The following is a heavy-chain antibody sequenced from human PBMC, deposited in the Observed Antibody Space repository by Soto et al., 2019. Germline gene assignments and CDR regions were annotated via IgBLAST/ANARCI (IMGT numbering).Heavy chain of an antibody. V-gene: IGHV1-69*02. J-gene: IGHJ4*02. Sequence: QVQLVQSGAEVKSAGSSVKVSCKASGDTFNFYSLNWVLQAPGLGLEWVGRVNPILSMSNYAQRFQGRVTMTAAKSTGTADMELRSLRSEDTAIYYCASNYGSGYRAFDSWGQGALVTVSS. D-gene: IGHD3-10*01. CDR1: GDTFNFYS. CDR3: ASNYGSGYRAFDS. CDR2: VNPILSMS.